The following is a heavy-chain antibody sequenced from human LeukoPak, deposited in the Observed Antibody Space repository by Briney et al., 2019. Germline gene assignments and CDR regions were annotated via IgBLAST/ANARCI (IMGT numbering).Heavy chain of an antibody. Sequence: GGSLRLSCAASGVISSDYAMNWVRQAPGKGLQWVSSISGPGGNTYYADSVKGRFTISRDNSKNTLYLQMTSHSAEETALYYCAKRARGYSYGDCAYWGQGTLVTVSS. CDR1: GVISSDYA. CDR2: ISGPGGNT. J-gene: IGHJ4*02. CDR3: AKRARGYSYGDCAY. V-gene: IGHV3-23*01. D-gene: IGHD5-18*01.